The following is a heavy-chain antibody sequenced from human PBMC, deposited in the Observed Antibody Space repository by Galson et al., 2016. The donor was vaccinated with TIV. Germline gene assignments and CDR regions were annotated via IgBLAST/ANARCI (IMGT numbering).Heavy chain of an antibody. J-gene: IGHJ4*02. CDR3: ARDDGTTSGSNY. D-gene: IGHD1-1*01. CDR2: SNPNSGGT. CDR1: GYTFSDYY. Sequence: SVKVSCKDSGYTFSDYYMHWVRQAPGQGLEWMGWSNPNSGGTVYAQRFQGRVTMTRDTSITTAYMDLSRLRSDDTAVYYCARDDGTTSGSNYWGQGTLVTVSS. V-gene: IGHV1-2*02.